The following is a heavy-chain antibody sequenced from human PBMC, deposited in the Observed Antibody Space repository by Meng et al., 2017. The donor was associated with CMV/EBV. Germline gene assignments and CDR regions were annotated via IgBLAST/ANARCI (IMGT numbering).Heavy chain of an antibody. CDR3: SIVAYYDFWSGYLPLYYYYSGMDV. Sequence: ASVKVSCKASGYTFTSYGISWVRQAPGQGLEWMGWISAYNGNTNYAQKLQGRVTMTTDTSTSTAYMELRSLRSDDTAVYYCSIVAYYDFWSGYLPLYYYYSGMDVWCQGPTVPLSS. V-gene: IGHV1-18*01. D-gene: IGHD3-3*01. CDR1: GYTFTSYG. J-gene: IGHJ6*02. CDR2: ISAYNGNT.